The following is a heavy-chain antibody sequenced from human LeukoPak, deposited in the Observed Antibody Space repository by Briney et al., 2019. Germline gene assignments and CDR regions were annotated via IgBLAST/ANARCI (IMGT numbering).Heavy chain of an antibody. J-gene: IGHJ3*02. CDR3: AGSGEIVGANAFDI. D-gene: IGHD1-26*01. CDR2: TYYRSKWYN. CDR1: GYSVSSNSAA. V-gene: IGHV6-1*01. Sequence: SQTLSLTCAISGYSVSSNSAAWNWIRQSPSRGLEWLGRTYYRSKWYNDYAVSVKSRITINPDTSKNQFSLQLNSVTPEDTAVYYCAGSGEIVGANAFDIWGQGTMVTVSS.